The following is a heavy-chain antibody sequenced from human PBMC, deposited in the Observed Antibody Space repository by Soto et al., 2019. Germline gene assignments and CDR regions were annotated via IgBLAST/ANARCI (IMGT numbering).Heavy chain of an antibody. D-gene: IGHD3-3*01. J-gene: IGHJ4*02. CDR1: GFTFSDFA. CDR3: AKDRHYNFWSGHVLLT. V-gene: IGHV3-23*01. Sequence: EVALLESGGGLVQPGGSLRLSCAASGFTFSDFARSWVGQAPGKGLEWVSGISASGSGTIYADSVRGRFTISRDNSGNTLYLQLNALRAEDAAVYYCAKDRHYNFWSGHVLLTWGQGSLVSVSS. CDR2: ISASGSGT.